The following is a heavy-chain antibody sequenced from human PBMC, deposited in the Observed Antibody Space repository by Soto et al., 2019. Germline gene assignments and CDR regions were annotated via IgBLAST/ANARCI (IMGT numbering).Heavy chain of an antibody. J-gene: IGHJ4*02. CDR1: GFTFSSYA. V-gene: IGHV3-23*01. Sequence: GGSLRLSCAASGFTFSSYAMSWVRQAPGKGLEWVSAISGSGGSTYYADSVKGRFTISRDNSKNTLYLQMNSLRAEDMAVYYCAKGLRIKESGDCFDYWGQGTLVTVSS. D-gene: IGHD2-15*01. CDR3: AKGLRIKESGDCFDY. CDR2: ISGSGGST.